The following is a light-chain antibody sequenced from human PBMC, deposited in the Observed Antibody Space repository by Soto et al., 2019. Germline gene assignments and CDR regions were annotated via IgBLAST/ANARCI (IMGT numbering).Light chain of an antibody. J-gene: IGLJ1*01. CDR1: SSDVGGYNY. Sequence: QSALTQPRSVSGSPGQSVTISCTGSSSDVGGYNYVSWYQQQPGKAPKLLIYDVTIRTAGVSDRFSGSKSGNTASLTISGLQAEDDGDYHCCSCACTDTFFVFGNGTKPTV. CDR3: CSCACTDTFFV. V-gene: IGLV2-11*01. CDR2: DVT.